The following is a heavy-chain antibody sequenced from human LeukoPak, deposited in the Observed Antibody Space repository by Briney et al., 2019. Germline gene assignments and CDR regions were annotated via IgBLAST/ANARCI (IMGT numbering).Heavy chain of an antibody. CDR3: ARELRYYDFWSGYYYYMDV. V-gene: IGHV1-8*03. CDR1: GYTFTSYY. J-gene: IGHJ6*03. D-gene: IGHD3-3*01. Sequence: GASVKVSCKASGYTFTSYYMHWVRQAPGQGLEWMGWMNPNSGNTGYAQKFQGRVTITRNTSISTAYMELSSLRSEDTAVYYCARELRYYDFWSGYYYYMDVWGKGTTVTVSS. CDR2: MNPNSGNT.